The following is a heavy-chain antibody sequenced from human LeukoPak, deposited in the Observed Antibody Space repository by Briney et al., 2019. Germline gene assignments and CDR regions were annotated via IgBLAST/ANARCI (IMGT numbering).Heavy chain of an antibody. Sequence: SETLSLTCTVSGGSISSGSYYWSWIRQPAGKGLEWIGRIHTSGSTNYNPSLKSRVTMSVDTSKNQFSLKLSSVTAADTAVYYCARGRYYYDSSGYCLFDYWGQGTLVTVSS. CDR3: ARGRYYYDSSGYCLFDY. J-gene: IGHJ4*02. V-gene: IGHV4-61*02. D-gene: IGHD3-22*01. CDR2: IHTSGST. CDR1: GGSISSGSYY.